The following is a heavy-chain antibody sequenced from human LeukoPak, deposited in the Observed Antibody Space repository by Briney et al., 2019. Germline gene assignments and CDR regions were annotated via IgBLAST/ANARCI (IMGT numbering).Heavy chain of an antibody. CDR2: ISCSGGST. J-gene: IGHJ4*02. V-gene: IGHV3-23*01. D-gene: IGHD5-12*01. Sequence: GGSLRLSCAASGFTFSSYAMSWVRQAPGKGLEWVSAISCSGGSTYYADSVKGRFTISRDNSKNTLYLQMNSLRAEDTAVYYCAKVGGYDWKYGDYAYYFDYWGQGTLVTVSS. CDR3: AKVGGYDWKYGDYAYYFDY. CDR1: GFTFSSYA.